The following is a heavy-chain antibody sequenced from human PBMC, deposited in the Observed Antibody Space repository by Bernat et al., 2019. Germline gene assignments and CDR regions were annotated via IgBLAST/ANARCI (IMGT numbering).Heavy chain of an antibody. CDR1: DFTFSKTW. V-gene: IGHV3-15*07. CDR3: TTQSTTLDY. CDR2: IKSKSDGETT. D-gene: IGHD1-1*01. Sequence: EVQLVESGGGLVKPGGSLRLSCAVSDFTFSKTWMHGFRQPPGKGLEWVGRIKSKSDGETTDYAAPVKGRFTISRDDSKNTLYLQMNSLKTEDTAVYYCTTQSTTLDYWGQGTLVTVSP. J-gene: IGHJ4*02.